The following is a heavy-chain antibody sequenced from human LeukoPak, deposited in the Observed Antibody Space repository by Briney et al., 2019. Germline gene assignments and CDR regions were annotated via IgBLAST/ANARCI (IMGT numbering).Heavy chain of an antibody. J-gene: IGHJ4*02. Sequence: GSLRLSCAASGFTFSDYSMNWVRQAPGKGLVWVSRINSDGSATAYADSVKGRFTISRDNAENTLYLQMNSLRAEDTAVYYCARGTAGYHSSYFDYWGQGSLVTVSS. CDR2: INSDGSAT. V-gene: IGHV3-74*01. D-gene: IGHD3-16*02. CDR3: ARGTAGYHSSYFDY. CDR1: GFTFSDYS.